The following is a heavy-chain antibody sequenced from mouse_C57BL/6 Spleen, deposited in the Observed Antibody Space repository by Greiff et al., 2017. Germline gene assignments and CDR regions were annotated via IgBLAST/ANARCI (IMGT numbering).Heavy chain of an antibody. V-gene: IGHV1-15*01. CDR3: TRVQTGTGFAY. D-gene: IGHD4-1*01. CDR2: IDPETGGT. J-gene: IGHJ3*01. CDR1: GYTFTDYE. Sequence: VKLMESGAELVRPGASVTLSCKASGYTFTDYEMHWVKQTPVHGLEWIGAIDPETGGTAYNQKFKGKAILTADKSSSTAYMELRSLTSEDSAVYYCTRVQTGTGFAYWGQGTLVTVSA.